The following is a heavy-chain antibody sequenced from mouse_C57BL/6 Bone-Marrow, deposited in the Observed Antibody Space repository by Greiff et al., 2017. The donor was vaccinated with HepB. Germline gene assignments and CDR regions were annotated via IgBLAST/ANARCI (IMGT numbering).Heavy chain of an antibody. CDR2: IYPRSGNT. Sequence: QVQLKQSGAELARPGASVKLSCKASGYTFTSSGISWVKQGTGQGLEWIGEIYPRSGNTYYNEKFKGKATLTADKSSSTAYMALRSLTSEDSAVYFCARRGVLRPDVWGTGTTGTVSS. CDR3: ARRGVLRPDV. J-gene: IGHJ1*03. CDR1: GYTFTSSG. D-gene: IGHD1-1*01. V-gene: IGHV1-81*01.